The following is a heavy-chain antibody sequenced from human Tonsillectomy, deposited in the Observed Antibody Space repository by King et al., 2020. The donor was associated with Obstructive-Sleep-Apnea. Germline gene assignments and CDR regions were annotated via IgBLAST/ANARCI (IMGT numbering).Heavy chain of an antibody. Sequence: VQLVESGGGLVQPGGSLRLSCVASGFPFNGYTMMWVRQAPGKGLEWPAYISSSADSIYYGDSVKGRFTVSRDNAKNSLFLQMNSLRVEDTAVYYCARDGGRSYDNDYWGQGTLVTVSS. D-gene: IGHD3-10*01. CDR3: ARDGGRSYDNDY. CDR1: GFPFNGYT. J-gene: IGHJ4*02. V-gene: IGHV3-48*01. CDR2: ISSSADSI.